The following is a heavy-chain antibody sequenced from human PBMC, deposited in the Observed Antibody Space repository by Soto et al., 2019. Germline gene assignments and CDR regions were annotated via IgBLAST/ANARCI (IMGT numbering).Heavy chain of an antibody. CDR3: AREVQVRTPAFVY. D-gene: IGHD3-10*01. CDR2: ISPMFGAA. V-gene: IGHV1-69*19. CDR1: GGTFNTYA. J-gene: IGHJ4*02. Sequence: QVQLVQSGAEMKKPGSSVKVSCQSSGGTFNTYAMNWVRQAPGQGPEWMGDISPMFGAANYAPKFQGRVNIPADESTGTSYMQLSSLTSEDTALYFCAREVQVRTPAFVYWGQGTLVTVSS.